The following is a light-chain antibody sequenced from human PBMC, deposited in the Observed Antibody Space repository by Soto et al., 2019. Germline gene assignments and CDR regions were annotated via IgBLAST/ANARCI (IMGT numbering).Light chain of an antibody. Sequence: EIVMTQSPATLSVSPGERRTLSCRASQSVRSTLAWYQQKPGQXPRXXLYGASTRATGIPARFSGSGSGTDFTLTISSLQSEDFEVYYCQQYDNWPRTFGQGTKVDIK. CDR3: QQYDNWPRT. V-gene: IGKV3-15*01. J-gene: IGKJ1*01. CDR1: QSVRST. CDR2: GAS.